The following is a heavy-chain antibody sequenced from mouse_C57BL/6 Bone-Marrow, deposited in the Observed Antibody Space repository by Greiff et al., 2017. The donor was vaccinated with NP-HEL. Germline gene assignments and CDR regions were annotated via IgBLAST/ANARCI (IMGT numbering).Heavy chain of an antibody. J-gene: IGHJ4*01. CDR1: GFSLTSYA. Sequence: VMLVESGPGLVAPSQSLSITCTVSGFSLTSYAISWVRQPPGKGLEWLGVIWTGGGTNYNSALKYRLSISKDNSKSQIFLKMNSMQTDDTARYYCARTDGYYPDYYAMDYWGQGTSVTVSA. V-gene: IGHV2-9-1*01. CDR2: IWTGGGT. CDR3: ARTDGYYPDYYAMDY. D-gene: IGHD2-3*01.